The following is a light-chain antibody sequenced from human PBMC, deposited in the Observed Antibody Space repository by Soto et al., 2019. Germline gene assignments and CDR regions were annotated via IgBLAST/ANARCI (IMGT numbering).Light chain of an antibody. CDR3: QQYGSPPIT. CDR1: QSVSSSY. CDR2: GAS. Sequence: EIVLTQSPVTLSLSPGEGATLSCRASQSVSSSYLAWYQQKPGQAPRLLIYGASSRATGIPDRFSGSGSGTDFTLTISRLEPEDFAVYYCQQYGSPPITFGQGTRLEIK. V-gene: IGKV3-20*01. J-gene: IGKJ5*01.